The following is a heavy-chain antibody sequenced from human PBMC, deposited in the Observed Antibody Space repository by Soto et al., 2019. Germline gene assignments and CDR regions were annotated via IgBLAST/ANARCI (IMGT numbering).Heavy chain of an antibody. V-gene: IGHV2-70*11. J-gene: IGHJ4*02. CDR2: IDWDDDK. D-gene: IGHD1-7*01. CDR3: ARIYTGTTSPEYYFDY. CDR1: GFSLSTSGMC. Sequence: SGPTLVNPTQTLTLTCTFSGFSLSTSGMCVSWIRQPPGKALEWLARIDWDDDKYYSTSLKTRLTISKDTSKNQVVLTMTNMDPVDTATYYCARIYTGTTSPEYYFDYWGQGTLVTVSS.